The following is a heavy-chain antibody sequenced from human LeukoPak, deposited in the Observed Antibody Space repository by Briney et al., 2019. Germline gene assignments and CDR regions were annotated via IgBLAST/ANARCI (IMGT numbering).Heavy chain of an antibody. CDR3: ARGVQVTARRRDYYYYYGMDV. CDR1: GFTFSSYA. J-gene: IGHJ6*02. D-gene: IGHD2-21*02. V-gene: IGHV3-30-3*01. Sequence: PGGSLGLSCAASGFTFSSYAMHWVRQAPGKGLEWVAVISYDGSNKYYADSVKGRFTTSRDNSKNTLYLQMNSLRAEDTAVYYCARGVQVTARRRDYYYYYGMDVWGQGTTVTVSS. CDR2: ISYDGSNK.